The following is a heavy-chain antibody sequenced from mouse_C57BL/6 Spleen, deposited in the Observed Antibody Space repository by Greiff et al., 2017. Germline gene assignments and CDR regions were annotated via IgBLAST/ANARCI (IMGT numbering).Heavy chain of an antibody. D-gene: IGHD4-1*01. CDR1: GYTFTSYW. Sequence: QVHVKQPGAELVKPGASVKLSCKASGYTFTSYWMHWVKQRPGQGLEWIGMIHPNSGSTNYNEKFKSKATLTVDKSSSTAYMQLSSLTSEDSAVYYCARHWDGDWFAYWGQGTLVTVSA. V-gene: IGHV1-64*01. CDR2: IHPNSGST. J-gene: IGHJ3*01. CDR3: ARHWDGDWFAY.